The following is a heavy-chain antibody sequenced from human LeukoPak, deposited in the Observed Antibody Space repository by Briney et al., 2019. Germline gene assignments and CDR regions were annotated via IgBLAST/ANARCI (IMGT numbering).Heavy chain of an antibody. CDR1: GFTFSSYG. V-gene: IGHV3-30*02. D-gene: IGHD6-13*01. CDR2: IHYDRSDK. CDR3: AKRGEGVSNAWYMNNWFDP. Sequence: SGGSLRLSCAASGFTFSSYGMHWVRQAPGKGLEWVAFIHYDRSDKYYADSVKGRFTISRDNSKNNLYLQMNSLRTEDTAVYYCAKRGEGVSNAWYMNNWFDPWGQGTLVTVSS. J-gene: IGHJ5*02.